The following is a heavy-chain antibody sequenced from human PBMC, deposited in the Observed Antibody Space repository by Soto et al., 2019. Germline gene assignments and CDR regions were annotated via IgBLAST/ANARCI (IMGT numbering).Heavy chain of an antibody. Sequence: QVQLVQSGAEVKKPGSSVKVSCTAPGGTFSSYAISWVRQAPGQGLEWMGGIIPIFGTAKYAQKFQGRVTITADESTSTGYMELSSLRSEDTAVYYCARSQCGSSSLDIYYYYYYGMDVWGQGTTVTVSS. CDR2: IIPIFGTA. CDR3: ARSQCGSSSLDIYYYYYYGMDV. D-gene: IGHD2-2*01. V-gene: IGHV1-69*01. CDR1: GGTFSSYA. J-gene: IGHJ6*02.